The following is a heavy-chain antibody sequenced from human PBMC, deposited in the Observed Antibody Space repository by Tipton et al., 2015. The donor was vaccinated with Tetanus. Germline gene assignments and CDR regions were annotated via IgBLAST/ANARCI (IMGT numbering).Heavy chain of an antibody. V-gene: IGHV4-4*07. CDR3: AREDVYYHDGSGFYAFDI. D-gene: IGHD3-22*01. CDR2: IYVTGAI. J-gene: IGHJ3*02. CDR1: GGSISNYY. Sequence: TLSLTCSVSGGSISNYYWNWIRQPAGKGLEWIGRIYVTGAISYSPALQSRVTMSVDTAKNQFSLRMSSVTAADAAMYYCAREDVYYHDGSGFYAFDIWGRGTVVAVSS.